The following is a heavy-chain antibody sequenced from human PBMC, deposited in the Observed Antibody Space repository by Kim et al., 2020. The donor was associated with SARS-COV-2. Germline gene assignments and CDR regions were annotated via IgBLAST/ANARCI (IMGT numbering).Heavy chain of an antibody. Sequence: GGSLRLSCAASGFNFNSFGMNWVRQAPGKGLEWVSFISGSSIYIYYSDSVQGRFTISRDNTKNSLYLQMNSLRAEDTAMYYCARNLITNGYDWRAFDIWGQGTMSAVSS. J-gene: IGHJ3*02. V-gene: IGHV3-21*01. CDR1: GFNFNSFG. CDR3: ARNLITNGYDWRAFDI. CDR2: ISGSSIYI. D-gene: IGHD2-8*01.